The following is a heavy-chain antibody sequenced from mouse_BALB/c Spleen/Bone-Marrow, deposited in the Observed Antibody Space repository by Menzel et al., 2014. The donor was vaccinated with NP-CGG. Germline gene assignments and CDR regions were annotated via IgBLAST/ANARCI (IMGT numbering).Heavy chain of an antibody. CDR3: TRGDDYDEEFAY. V-gene: IGHV1S81*02. CDR2: INPSNGGT. Sequence: QVQLQQSGAELVKPGASVELSCKASGYTFTSYYMYWVKQRPGQGLEWIGGINPSNGGTNFNEKCKSKATLTVDKSSSTAYMQLSSLTSEDSAVYYCTRGDDYDEEFAYWGQGTLVTVSA. CDR1: GYTFTSYY. J-gene: IGHJ3*01. D-gene: IGHD2-4*01.